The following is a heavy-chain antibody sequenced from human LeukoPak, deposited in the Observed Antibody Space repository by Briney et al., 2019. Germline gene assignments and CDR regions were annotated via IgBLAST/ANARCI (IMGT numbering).Heavy chain of an antibody. CDR1: GGSISSGGYY. CDR2: IYYSGST. V-gene: IGHV4-31*01. CDR3: ARAQRQLIDFDY. D-gene: IGHD3-16*01. Sequence: SQTLSLTCTVSGGSISSGGYYWSWIRQHPGKGLEWIGYIYYSGSTYYNPSLKSQVTISVDTSKNQFSLKLSSVTAADTAVYYCARAQRQLIDFDYWGQGTLVTVSS. J-gene: IGHJ4*02.